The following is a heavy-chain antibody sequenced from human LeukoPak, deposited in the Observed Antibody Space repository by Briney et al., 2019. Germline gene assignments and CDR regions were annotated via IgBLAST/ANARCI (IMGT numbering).Heavy chain of an antibody. V-gene: IGHV3-23*01. Sequence: GGSLRLSCAASGFTFSSYAMSWVRQAPGKGLEWVSAISGSGSNTHYSDSVKGRFTISRDNSKNTLYLQMNSLRAEDTAVYYCARRAGAYSHPYDYWGQGTLVTVSS. CDR3: ARRAGAYSHPYDY. J-gene: IGHJ4*02. D-gene: IGHD4/OR15-4a*01. CDR1: GFTFSSYA. CDR2: ISGSGSNT.